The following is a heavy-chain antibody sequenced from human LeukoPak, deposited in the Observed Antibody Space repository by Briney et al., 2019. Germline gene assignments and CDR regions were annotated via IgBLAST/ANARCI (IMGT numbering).Heavy chain of an antibody. CDR2: ISGTGTTT. J-gene: IGHJ4*02. Sequence: GGSLRLSCAASGFSFYSYDMTWVRQAPGKGLEWVSSISGTGTTTHYADSVKGRFTISRDNSKNMMFLQMESLRAEDTAVYYCAKDVLSFFDYLATHGLDHWGQGILVTVSS. D-gene: IGHD3/OR15-3a*01. CDR3: AKDVLSFFDYLATHGLDH. CDR1: GFSFYSYD. V-gene: IGHV3-23*01.